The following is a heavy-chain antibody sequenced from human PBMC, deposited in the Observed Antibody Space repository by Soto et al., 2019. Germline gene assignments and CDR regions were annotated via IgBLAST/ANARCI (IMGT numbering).Heavy chain of an antibody. J-gene: IGHJ1*01. D-gene: IGHD4-17*01. CDR1: GGSISSSSYY. V-gene: IGHV4-39*01. CDR3: ARGPPSTVTTSPPRCFQH. CDR2: IYYSGST. Sequence: QLQLQESGPGLVKPSETLSLTCTVSGGSISSSSYYWGWIRQPPGKGLEWLGSIYYSGSTYYNPSLKSRVTISVDTSKNQFRLQLSSVAAADTAVYYCARGPPSTVTTSPPRCFQHWGQGTLVTVSS.